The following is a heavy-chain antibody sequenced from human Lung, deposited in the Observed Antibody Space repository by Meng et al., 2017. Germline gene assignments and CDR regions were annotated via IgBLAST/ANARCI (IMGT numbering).Heavy chain of an antibody. D-gene: IGHD4-17*01. V-gene: IGHV1-46*03. CDR3: ASYGDFAFFGY. J-gene: IGHJ4*02. CDR1: GYTFTNYY. Sequence: QVQLVQSGAEVKKPGASVKVSCKASGYTFTNYYMHWVRQAPGQGLEWMGMINPSDGITTYAQKLQGKVTMTRDTSTSTVYMELSSLRSEDTAVYYCASYGDFAFFGYWGQGSLVTVSS. CDR2: INPSDGIT.